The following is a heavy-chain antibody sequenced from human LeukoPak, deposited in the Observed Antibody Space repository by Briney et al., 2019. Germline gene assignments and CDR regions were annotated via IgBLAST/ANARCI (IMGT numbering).Heavy chain of an antibody. CDR1: GFTFSSYA. CDR2: ISGSGGST. Sequence: GGSLRLSCAASGFTFSSYAMSWVRQAPGKGLEWVSAISGSGGSTYYADSVKGRFTISRENSKNTLYLQMNSLRAEDTAVYYCAKAEASLLWFGESLLIDYWGQGTLVTVSS. V-gene: IGHV3-23*01. D-gene: IGHD3-10*01. J-gene: IGHJ4*02. CDR3: AKAEASLLWFGESLLIDY.